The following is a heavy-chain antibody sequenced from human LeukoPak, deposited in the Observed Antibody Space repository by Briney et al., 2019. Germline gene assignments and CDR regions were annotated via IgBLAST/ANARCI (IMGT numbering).Heavy chain of an antibody. Sequence: SETLSLTCTVSGVSISRYYWSWIRQPPGKGLEWIGYIYYSGSTNYNPSLKSRVTISVDTSKNQFSLKLSSVTAADTAVYYCARVSSGWSEFDYWGQGTLVTVSS. CDR1: GVSISRYY. J-gene: IGHJ4*02. CDR3: ARVSSGWSEFDY. D-gene: IGHD6-19*01. V-gene: IGHV4-59*01. CDR2: IYYSGST.